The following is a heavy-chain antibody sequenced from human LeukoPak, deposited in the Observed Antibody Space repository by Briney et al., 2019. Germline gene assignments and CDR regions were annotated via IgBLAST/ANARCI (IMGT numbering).Heavy chain of an antibody. J-gene: IGHJ4*02. D-gene: IGHD5-12*01. CDR1: GFTFSSSV. CDR2: ISGSGSNT. CDR3: AKLVAH. Sequence: VGSLRLSCAASGFTFSSSVMSWVRQAPGKGLEWVSTISGSGSNTYYADSVKGRFTTSRDNSKSTLHLQMNSLRAEDTAVYYCAKLVAHWGQGTLVTASS. V-gene: IGHV3-23*01.